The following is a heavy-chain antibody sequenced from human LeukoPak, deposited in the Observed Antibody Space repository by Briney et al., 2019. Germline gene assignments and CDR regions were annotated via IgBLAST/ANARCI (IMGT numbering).Heavy chain of an antibody. D-gene: IGHD1-26*01. CDR1: GNTFAGYY. V-gene: IGHV1-2*02. Sequence: GASVKVSCKASGNTFAGYYVRWVRQAPGQGLEWMGWINTHNGATNYAQHFQGRVTMTTDTAVTTAYMDLDGLISGDAAVYFCARGPIGGLRKGFDIWGQGTLVTVSS. J-gene: IGHJ4*02. CDR2: INTHNGAT. CDR3: ARGPIGGLRKGFDI.